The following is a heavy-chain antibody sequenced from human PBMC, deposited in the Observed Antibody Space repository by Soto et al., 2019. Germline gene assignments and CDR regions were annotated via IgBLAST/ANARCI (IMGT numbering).Heavy chain of an antibody. J-gene: IGHJ4*02. CDR2: ISWNSGSI. CDR3: AKSNNTGWFYFDY. D-gene: IGHD6-19*01. Sequence: EVQLVESGGGLVQPGRSLRLSCAASGFTFDDYGMHWVRQGPGKGLEWVSGISWNSGSIGYAEFAKCRFTISRDNAKNSLYLQMNSLRAEDTAFYFCAKSNNTGWFYFDYWGQGTLVTFSS. CDR1: GFTFDDYG. V-gene: IGHV3-9*01.